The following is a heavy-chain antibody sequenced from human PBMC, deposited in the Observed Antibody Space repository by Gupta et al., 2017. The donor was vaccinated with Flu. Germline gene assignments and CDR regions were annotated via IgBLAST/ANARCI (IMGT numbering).Heavy chain of an antibody. D-gene: IGHD3-22*01. V-gene: IGHV1-18*01. J-gene: IGHJ4*02. CDR1: DYSFTSHG. CDR3: SRAGPGYYDSSAYPY. Sequence: QVPLVQSGAEVKKPGASVKVSCKACDYSFTSHGISWLRPAPGQGLEWMGWISAYDGNTNYAQKLQGRVTMTTDTSTSTAYMELRSLGSDDTAVFYCSRAGPGYYDSSAYPYWGQGILVTVSS. CDR2: ISAYDGNT.